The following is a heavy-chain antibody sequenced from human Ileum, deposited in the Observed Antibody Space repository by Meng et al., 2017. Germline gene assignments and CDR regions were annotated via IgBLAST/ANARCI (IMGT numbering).Heavy chain of an antibody. CDR1: SASRSVVSY. V-gene: IGHV4-4*02. J-gene: IGHJ4*02. D-gene: IGHD4-23*01. CDR3: ARHGGYYQDF. Sequence: LQEAGPGLVKASDTLSLPCSCSSASRSVVSYWSWVRQSPGKGMEWIGQIDHLGIAYYKPSLKSRVTMSIDQSKSQFSLRLTSVSAADTAVYYCARHGGYYQDFWGQGTLVTVSS. CDR2: IDHLGIA.